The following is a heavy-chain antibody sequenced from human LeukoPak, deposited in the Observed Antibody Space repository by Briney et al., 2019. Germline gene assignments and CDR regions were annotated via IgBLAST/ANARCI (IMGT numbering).Heavy chain of an antibody. CDR3: VRGRYSSGWFKDKNWFDP. Sequence: SETLSLTCAVSGVTISRGGYAWNWIRQPPGKGLEWIAYIYHSGTTYYNPSLKSRATISVDTSKNQFSLKLSSVTAADTAVYYCVRGRYSSGWFKDKNWFDPWGQGIPVTVSS. CDR2: IYHSGTT. CDR1: GVTISRGGYA. J-gene: IGHJ5*02. D-gene: IGHD6-19*01. V-gene: IGHV4-30-4*07.